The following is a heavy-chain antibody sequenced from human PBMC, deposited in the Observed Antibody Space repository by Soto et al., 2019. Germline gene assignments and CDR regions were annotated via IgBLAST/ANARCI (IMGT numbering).Heavy chain of an antibody. CDR1: GGSISSYY. CDR3: ARRYGTTFDY. Sequence: QVQLQESGPGLVKPSETLSLTCTVSGGSISSYYWSWIPQPPGKGLEWIGYIYYSGSTNYNPSLKSRVTISVDTYKNPSSLKLSSVTAADTVVYYCARRYGTTFDYWGQGTLVTVSS. D-gene: IGHD1-1*01. CDR2: IYYSGST. J-gene: IGHJ4*02. V-gene: IGHV4-59*08.